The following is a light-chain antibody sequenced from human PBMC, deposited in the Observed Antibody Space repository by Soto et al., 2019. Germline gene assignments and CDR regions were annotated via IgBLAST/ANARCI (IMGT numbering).Light chain of an antibody. J-gene: IGKJ4*01. CDR2: DSS. V-gene: IGKV3-15*01. CDR1: QGICST. CDR3: QRNNNWHLT. Sequence: EIVLTQSPAALSVSPGERVTLSCRASQGICSTLAWYQQKPGQTPRLLIYDSSTRAIGIPTRFSGSRSGTEFTLTINGLQSEDFGVYYCQRNNNWHLTFGGRTKVDIK.